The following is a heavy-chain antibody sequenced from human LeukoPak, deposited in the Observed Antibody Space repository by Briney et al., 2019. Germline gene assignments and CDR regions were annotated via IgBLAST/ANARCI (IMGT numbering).Heavy chain of an antibody. CDR1: GFHVSSNY. J-gene: IGHJ4*02. D-gene: IGHD2-15*01. CDR2: IYSGGGT. Sequence: GSLRLSCAASGFHVSSNYMSWVRQAPGKGLEWVSVIYSGGGTYYGDSVKGRFTISRDNSKNTLYLQMNSLRAEDTALYYCAAPSNRYCSGGACYSNWGQGTLVAVSS. V-gene: IGHV3-66*01. CDR3: AAPSNRYCSGGACYSN.